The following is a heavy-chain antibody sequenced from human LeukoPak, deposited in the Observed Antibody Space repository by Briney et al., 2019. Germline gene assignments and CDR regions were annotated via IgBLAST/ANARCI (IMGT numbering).Heavy chain of an antibody. CDR1: GYTFTGYY. CDR2: IDPNSGAT. D-gene: IGHD1-26*01. V-gene: IGHV1-2*02. CDR3: AAGKKVGAYLWYYFDL. Sequence: ASVKVSCKTSGYTFTGYYIHLLRQAPGQGLEWMAWIDPNSGATNYAHKFQGRVTITRDMSTGTAYMELSSLRSEDTAVYYCAAGKKVGAYLWYYFDLWGRGTLVTVSS. J-gene: IGHJ2*01.